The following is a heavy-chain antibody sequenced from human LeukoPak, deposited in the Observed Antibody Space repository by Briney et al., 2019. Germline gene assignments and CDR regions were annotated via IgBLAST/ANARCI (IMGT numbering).Heavy chain of an antibody. CDR3: ARQYSSGWYTDY. CDR2: ISSSTNTI. J-gene: IGHJ4*02. CDR1: GFTFSTCS. V-gene: IGHV3-48*02. D-gene: IGHD6-19*01. Sequence: GGSLRLSCAASGFTFSTCSMNWVRQAPGKGLEWVSYISSSTNTIYYADSVKGRFTISRDNGKNSLYLQMNSLRDEDTAAYYCARQYSSGWYTDYWGQGTLVTVSS.